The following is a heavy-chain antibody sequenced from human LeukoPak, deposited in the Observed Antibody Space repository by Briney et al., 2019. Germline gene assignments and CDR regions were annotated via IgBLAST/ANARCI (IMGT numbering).Heavy chain of an antibody. V-gene: IGHV3-23*01. CDR3: AKGGSYRSQPYFDY. CDR2: ITGSGATT. CDR1: GFTFSGHG. J-gene: IGHJ4*02. Sequence: GGTLRLSCAASGFTFSGHGMNWVRQAPGKGLEWVSGITGSGATTYYADSVKGRFTISRDNSKNTVYLQMNSLRAEDTAVYYCAKGGSYRSQPYFDYWGQGTPVTVSS. D-gene: IGHD3-16*02.